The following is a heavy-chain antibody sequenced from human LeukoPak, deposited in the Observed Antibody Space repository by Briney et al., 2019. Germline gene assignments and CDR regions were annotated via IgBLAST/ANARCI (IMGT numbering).Heavy chain of an antibody. CDR1: GGSFSGYY. CDR2: INHSGST. CDR3: ARPRGEQLVQNYFDY. Sequence: SETLPLTCAVYGGSFSGYYWSWIRQPPGKGLEWIGEINHSGSTNYNPSLKSRVTISVDTSKNQFSLKLSSVTAADTAVYYCARPRGEQLVQNYFDYWGQGTLVTVSS. V-gene: IGHV4-34*01. J-gene: IGHJ4*02. D-gene: IGHD6-13*01.